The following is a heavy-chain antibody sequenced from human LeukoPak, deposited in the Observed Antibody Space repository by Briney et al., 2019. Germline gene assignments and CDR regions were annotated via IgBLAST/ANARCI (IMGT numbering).Heavy chain of an antibody. CDR3: ARHRGSKGSTVILDY. Sequence: SETLSLTCTVSGGSISSYYWSWIRQPPGKGLEWVGYIYYSGSTNYNPSLKSRVTISVDTSKNQFSLKLSSVTAADTAVYYCARHRGSKGSTVILDYWGQGTLVTASS. CDR2: IYYSGST. J-gene: IGHJ4*02. D-gene: IGHD6-13*01. CDR1: GGSISSYY. V-gene: IGHV4-59*08.